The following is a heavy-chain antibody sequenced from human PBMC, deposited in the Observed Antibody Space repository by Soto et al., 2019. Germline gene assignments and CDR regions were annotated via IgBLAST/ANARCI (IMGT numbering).Heavy chain of an antibody. V-gene: IGHV4-4*02. CDR2: IYHSGST. J-gene: IGHJ6*03. CDR3: ARDRWEYYGSGSPNYYMDV. CDR1: SGSISSSNW. D-gene: IGHD3-10*01. Sequence: SETLSLTCAVSSGSISSSNWWSWVRQPPGKGLEWIGEIYHSGSTNYNPSLKSRVTISVDKSKNQFSLKLSSVTAADTAVYYCARDRWEYYGSGSPNYYMDVWGKGTTVTVSS.